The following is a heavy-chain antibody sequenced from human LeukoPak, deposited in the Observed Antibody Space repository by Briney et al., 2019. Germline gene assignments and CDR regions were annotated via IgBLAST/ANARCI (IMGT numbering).Heavy chain of an antibody. Sequence: SETLSLTCTVSGGSISSYYWSWIRQPPGKGREWIGYIYYSGSTNYNPSLKSRITISVDTSKNQFSLKLSSVAAADTAVYYCASYGGRDAFDIWGQGTMVTVSS. V-gene: IGHV4-59*01. CDR2: IYYSGST. D-gene: IGHD4-23*01. CDR3: ASYGGRDAFDI. CDR1: GGSISSYY. J-gene: IGHJ3*02.